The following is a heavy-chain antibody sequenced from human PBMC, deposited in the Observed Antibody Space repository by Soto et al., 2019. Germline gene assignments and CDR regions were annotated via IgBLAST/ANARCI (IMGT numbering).Heavy chain of an antibody. CDR1: GFSLSTESMR. J-gene: IGHJ4*02. CDR3: ARDYRHYYFDY. CDR2: IDWDDDK. V-gene: IGHV2-70*04. Sequence: SGPTLVNPTETLTLTCTFSGFSLSTESMRVSWIRQPPGKALEWLARIDWDDDKFYTPSLKTRLTISKDTSKNQVVLRMTNMDLVDTATYYCARDYRHYYFDYWGQGALVIVSS. D-gene: IGHD3-10*01.